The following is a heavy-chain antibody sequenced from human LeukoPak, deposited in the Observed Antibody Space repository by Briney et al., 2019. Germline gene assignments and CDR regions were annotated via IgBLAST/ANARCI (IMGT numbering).Heavy chain of an antibody. J-gene: IGHJ6*02. Sequence: ASVKVSCKVSGYTLTELSMHWVRQAPGKGLEWMGGFDPEDGETIYAQKFQGRVTMTEDTSTDTAYMELSSLRSEDTAVYYCARENAVAGSYYYYYYGMDVWGQGTTVTVSS. CDR1: GYTLTELS. V-gene: IGHV1-24*01. CDR3: ARENAVAGSYYYYYYGMDV. CDR2: FDPEDGET. D-gene: IGHD6-19*01.